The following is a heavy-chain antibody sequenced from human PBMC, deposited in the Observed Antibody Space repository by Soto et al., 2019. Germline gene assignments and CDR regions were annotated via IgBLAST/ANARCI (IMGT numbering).Heavy chain of an antibody. V-gene: IGHV4-59*12. CDR1: GGSISSYY. CDR2: IYYSGST. CDR3: ATTEMYSSGDY. D-gene: IGHD6-19*01. Sequence: SETLSLTCTVSGGSISSYYWSWIRQPPGKGLEWIGYIYYSGSTNYNPSLKSRVTISVDKSKNQFSLKLSSVTAADTAVYYCATTEMYSSGDYWGQGTLVTVSS. J-gene: IGHJ4*02.